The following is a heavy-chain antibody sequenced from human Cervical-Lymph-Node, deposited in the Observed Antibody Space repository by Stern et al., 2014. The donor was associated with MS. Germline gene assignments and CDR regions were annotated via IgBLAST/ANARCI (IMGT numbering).Heavy chain of an antibody. J-gene: IGHJ4*02. V-gene: IGHV1-69*09. CDR1: GATFNFYA. Sequence: QVQLVQSGAEVKKPGSSVKVSCKTSGATFNFYAFSWVRQAPGQGLEWMGRIIPAHDIANYAQKFQDRVLITADKSTTTAYMELSSLRSDDTAFYYCARGGIDGYSFDYWGQGTLVTVSS. CDR3: ARGGIDGYSFDY. D-gene: IGHD4-11*01. CDR2: IIPAHDIA.